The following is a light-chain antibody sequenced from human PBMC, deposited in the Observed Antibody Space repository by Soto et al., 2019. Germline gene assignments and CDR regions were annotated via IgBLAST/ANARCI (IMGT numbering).Light chain of an antibody. Sequence: DIQMTQSPSSPSASVGDRVTITCQASQGISNYLNWYQQIPGKAPKLLIYGASNLETGVPSRFSGSGSGTDFTFTISGLQPEDIATYFCQQYDSVFTFGQGTRLEIK. V-gene: IGKV1-33*01. CDR3: QQYDSVFT. CDR1: QGISNY. J-gene: IGKJ5*01. CDR2: GAS.